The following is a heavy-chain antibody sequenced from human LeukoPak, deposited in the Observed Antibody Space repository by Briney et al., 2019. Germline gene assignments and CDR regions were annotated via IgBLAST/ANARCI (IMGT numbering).Heavy chain of an antibody. CDR1: GYSFTSYW. CDR2: IYPGDSDT. J-gene: IGHJ5*02. D-gene: IGHD3-9*01. Sequence: GESLKISCQGSGYSFTSYWIGWVRQLPGKGLEWMGIIYPGDSDTRYSPSFQGQVTISADKSLSTAYLQWSSLKASDTAMYYCARQMYDILTGSFFGPKTRSRWFDPWGQGTLVTVSS. V-gene: IGHV5-51*01. CDR3: ARQMYDILTGSFFGPKTRSRWFDP.